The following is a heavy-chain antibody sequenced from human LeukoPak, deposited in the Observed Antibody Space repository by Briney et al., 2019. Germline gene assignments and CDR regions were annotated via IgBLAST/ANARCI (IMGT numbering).Heavy chain of an antibody. V-gene: IGHV4-34*01. D-gene: IGHD3-22*01. CDR2: INHSGST. CDR1: GGSFSGYY. Sequence: PSETLSLTCAVYGGSFSGYYWSWIRQPPGKGLEWIGEINHSGSTNYNPSLRSRVTISVDTSKNQFSLKLSSVTAADTAVYYCARGLRITMIVVVPDAFDIWGQGTMVTVSS. J-gene: IGHJ3*02. CDR3: ARGLRITMIVVVPDAFDI.